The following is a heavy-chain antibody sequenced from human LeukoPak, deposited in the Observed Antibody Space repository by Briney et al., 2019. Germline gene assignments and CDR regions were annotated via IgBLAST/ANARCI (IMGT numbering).Heavy chain of an antibody. CDR1: GFPFDDYA. Sequence: PGGSLRLSCAASGFPFDDYAMQWVRQAPGKGLEWVSGISWNSGSIGYADSVKGRFTISRDNAKNSLYLQMNSLRAEDSGIYYCAKAFRIVGIGNPDDAFDVWGQGTVVTVS. CDR3: AKAFRIVGIGNPDDAFDV. CDR2: ISWNSGSI. J-gene: IGHJ3*01. D-gene: IGHD1-26*01. V-gene: IGHV3-9*01.